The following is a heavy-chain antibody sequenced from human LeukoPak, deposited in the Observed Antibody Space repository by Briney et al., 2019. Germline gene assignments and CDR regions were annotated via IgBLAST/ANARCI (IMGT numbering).Heavy chain of an antibody. D-gene: IGHD6-19*01. V-gene: IGHV1-2*06. Sequence: ASVKVSCKASGYTFTGYYMHWVRQAPGQRLEWMGRINPNSGGTNYAQKFQGRVTMTRDTSISTAYMELSRLRSDDTAVYYCARVKAVAGTRGAFDIWGQGTMVTVSS. CDR2: INPNSGGT. J-gene: IGHJ3*02. CDR3: ARVKAVAGTRGAFDI. CDR1: GYTFTGYY.